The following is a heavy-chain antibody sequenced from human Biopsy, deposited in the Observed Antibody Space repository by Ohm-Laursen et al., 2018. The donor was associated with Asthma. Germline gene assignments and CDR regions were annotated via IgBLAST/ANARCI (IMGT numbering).Heavy chain of an antibody. J-gene: IGHJ4*02. D-gene: IGHD1-26*01. V-gene: IGHV3-30*18. CDR1: GFSFSNYG. CDR2: ISFDGTNR. Sequence: SLRLSCAASGFSFSNYGMHWVRQAPGKGLDWVAVISFDGTNRDYTDSVKGRFTISRDNSRNTLHLEMNSLRAEDTAVYYCAKDVFPGWEVRRGPDYWGQGTLVTVSA. CDR3: AKDVFPGWEVRRGPDY.